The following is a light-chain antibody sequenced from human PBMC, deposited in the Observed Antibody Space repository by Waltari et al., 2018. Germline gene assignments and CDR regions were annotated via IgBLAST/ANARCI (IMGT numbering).Light chain of an antibody. Sequence: QSALTQPASVSGSPGPSITIPCTGTSSDVGGYNYVSWYQHPPGTAPKVMIYEVNNRPSGVSNRFSGSKSGNTASLTISGLQAEDEADYYCTSPTSSRTWVFGGGTKLTVL. J-gene: IGLJ3*02. CDR2: EVN. V-gene: IGLV2-14*01. CDR1: SSDVGGYNY. CDR3: TSPTSSRTWV.